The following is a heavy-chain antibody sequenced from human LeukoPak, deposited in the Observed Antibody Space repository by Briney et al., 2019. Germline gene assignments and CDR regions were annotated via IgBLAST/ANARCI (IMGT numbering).Heavy chain of an antibody. V-gene: IGHV4-38-2*02. J-gene: IGHJ4*02. Sequence: PSETLSLTCTVSGYSISSGYYWGWIRQPPGKGLEWIGSIYHSGSTYYNPSLKSRVTISVDTSKNQFSLKLSSVTAADTAVYYCARDVYSIVVVTATRPDFDYWGQGTLVTVSS. CDR3: ARDVYSIVVVTATRPDFDY. CDR2: IYHSGST. CDR1: GYSISSGYY. D-gene: IGHD2-21*02.